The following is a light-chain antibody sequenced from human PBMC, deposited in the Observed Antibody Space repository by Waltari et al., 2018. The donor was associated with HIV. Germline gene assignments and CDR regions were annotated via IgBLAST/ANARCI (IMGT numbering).Light chain of an antibody. CDR1: SNNVGNQG. V-gene: IGLV10-54*04. Sequence: QAGLTQPPSVSKGMRQTATLTCTGNSNNVGNQGATWLQQHQGHPPKLLSYRDNKRPSGGSERISASRSGNTASLTITGVQPEGEADYFCATWDISLSAVVFGGGTTLTVL. CDR2: RDN. J-gene: IGLJ2*01. CDR3: ATWDISLSAVV.